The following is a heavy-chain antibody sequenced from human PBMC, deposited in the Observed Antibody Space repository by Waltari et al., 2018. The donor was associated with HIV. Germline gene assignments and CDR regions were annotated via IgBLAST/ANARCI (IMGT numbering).Heavy chain of an antibody. CDR1: GFTVSSNY. CDR3: ASSPSSGTRNDY. CDR2: SYGGSST. D-gene: IGHD3-22*01. Sequence: EVQLVETGGGLIQPGGSLRLSCAASGFTVSSNYMSWVRQAPGKGREWVSVSYGGSSTYYADSVKGRFTISRDNSKNTLYLQMNSLRAEDTAVYYCASSPSSGTRNDYWGQGTLVTVSS. J-gene: IGHJ4*02. V-gene: IGHV3-53*02.